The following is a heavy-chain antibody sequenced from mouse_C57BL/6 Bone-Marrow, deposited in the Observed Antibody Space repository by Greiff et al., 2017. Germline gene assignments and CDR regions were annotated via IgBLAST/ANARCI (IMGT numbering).Heavy chain of an antibody. V-gene: IGHV1-81*01. J-gene: IGHJ3*01. CDR2: IYPRSGNT. CDR1: GYTFTSYG. CDR3: ARTLDGYCPPWFAY. Sequence: VQLQQSGAELARPGASVKLSCKASGYTFTSYGISWVKQRTGQGLEWIGEIYPRSGNTYYNEKFKGKDTLTADKSSSTAYMELRSLTSEDSAVYFGARTLDGYCPPWFAYWGQGTLVTVSA. D-gene: IGHD2-3*01.